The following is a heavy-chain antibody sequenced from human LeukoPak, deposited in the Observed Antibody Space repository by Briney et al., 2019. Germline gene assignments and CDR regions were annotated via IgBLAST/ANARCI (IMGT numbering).Heavy chain of an antibody. D-gene: IGHD6-19*01. CDR3: AKKQIGSGGGYDAFDF. CDR1: GFTFSSYW. V-gene: IGHV3-7*01. CDR2: IKQDGSEK. J-gene: IGHJ3*01. Sequence: HPGGSLRLSCAASGFTFSSYWMSWVRQAPGEGLEWVANIKQDGSEKYYVDSVKGRFTISRDNAKNSLYLQMNSLRAEDTAVYYWAKKQIGSGGGYDAFDFWAQGKMVPVSS.